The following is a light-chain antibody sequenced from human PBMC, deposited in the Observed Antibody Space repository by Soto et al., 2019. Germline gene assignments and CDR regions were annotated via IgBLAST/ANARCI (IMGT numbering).Light chain of an antibody. V-gene: IGLV1-44*01. CDR1: SSNIGRNT. CDR3: AAWDDSLNGQVV. CDR2: SNN. Sequence: QAVVTQPPSASGTPGQRVTISCSGGSSNIGRNTVNWYQQLPGTAPKLLIYSNNQRPSGVPDRFSGSKSGTSASLAISGLQSEDEADYYCAAWDDSLNGQVVFGGGTKLTVL. J-gene: IGLJ2*01.